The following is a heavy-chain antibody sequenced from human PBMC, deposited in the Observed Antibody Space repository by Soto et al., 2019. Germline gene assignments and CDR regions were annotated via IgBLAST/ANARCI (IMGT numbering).Heavy chain of an antibody. D-gene: IGHD2-15*01. CDR3: ARVWANCSGGSCYFYFDY. CDR2: IYHSGST. CDR1: GGSISSSNW. V-gene: IGHV4-4*02. Sequence: PSETLSLTCAVSGGSISSSNWWSWVRQPPGKGLEWIGEIYHSGSTNYNPSLKSRVTISVDKSKNQFSLKLSSVTAADTAVYYCARVWANCSGGSCYFYFDYRRKGTLVTVSS. J-gene: IGHJ4*02.